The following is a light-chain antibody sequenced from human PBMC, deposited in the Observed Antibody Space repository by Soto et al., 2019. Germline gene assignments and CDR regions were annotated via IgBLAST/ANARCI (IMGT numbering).Light chain of an antibody. CDR2: DAS. V-gene: IGKV3-15*01. CDR3: QQYDIWPPYT. Sequence: EVVMTQSPASLSASPGERVTLSCRASQNIRSSLAWYQQRPGRAPRLLIYDASTRATGIPPRFSGGGSGTEFTVTISSLQSEDFAIYYCQQYDIWPPYTVGQGTKVDIK. J-gene: IGKJ2*01. CDR1: QNIRSS.